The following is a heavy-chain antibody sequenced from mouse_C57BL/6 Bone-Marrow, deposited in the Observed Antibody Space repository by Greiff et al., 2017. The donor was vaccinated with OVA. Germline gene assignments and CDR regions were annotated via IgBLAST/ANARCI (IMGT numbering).Heavy chain of an antibody. Sequence: EVQVVESGGGLVQPGGSLKLSCAASGFTFSDYYMYWVRQTPEKRLEWVAYISNGGGSTYYPDTVKGRFTISRDNAKNTLYLQMSRLKSEDTAMYYCARRRGYDYDGFAYWGQGTLVTVSA. CDR3: ARRRGYDYDGFAY. CDR1: GFTFSDYY. CDR2: ISNGGGST. V-gene: IGHV5-12*01. D-gene: IGHD2-4*01. J-gene: IGHJ3*01.